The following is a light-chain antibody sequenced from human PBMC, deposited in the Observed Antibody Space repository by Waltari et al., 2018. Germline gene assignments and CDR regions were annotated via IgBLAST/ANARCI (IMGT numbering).Light chain of an antibody. J-gene: IGLJ2*01. V-gene: IGLV2-14*03. Sequence: QSALTQPASVSGSPGQSITISCTGTSSDVGGYNYVSWYQQHPARAPKLMIFDVSNRPSGVSNRFSGSKSGNTAFLTISGLQAEDEDDYYCSSFTTSSTVVFGGGTKLTVL. CDR3: SSFTTSSTVV. CDR1: SSDVGGYNY. CDR2: DVS.